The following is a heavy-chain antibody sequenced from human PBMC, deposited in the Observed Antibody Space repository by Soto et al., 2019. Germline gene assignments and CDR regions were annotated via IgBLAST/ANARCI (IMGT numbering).Heavy chain of an antibody. J-gene: IGHJ4*02. V-gene: IGHV4-39*01. Sequence: PSETLSLTCSVSGASISSRDYYWGWIRQTPGKGLEWIGNIDYNGVTYYNPSLKSRVTVSKDTSKNQFYLKVASVTAADTAIYYCGRVMIGTSRHTDSDYWGQETQVTVS. CDR2: IDYNGVT. CDR3: GRVMIGTSRHTDSDY. CDR1: GASISSRDYY. D-gene: IGHD2-2*01.